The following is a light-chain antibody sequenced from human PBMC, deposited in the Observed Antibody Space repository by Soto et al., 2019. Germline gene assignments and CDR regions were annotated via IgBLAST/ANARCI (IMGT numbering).Light chain of an antibody. CDR2: DAS. Sequence: EIVLTQSPSTLSLSPGERATLSCRASQSVSSYLAWYQQNPGQAPRLLIYDASNRATGIPARFSGSGSGTDFTLTISSLEPEDFAVYYCQQRSNWPPSITVGQGTRLE. CDR3: QQRSNWPPSIT. J-gene: IGKJ5*01. V-gene: IGKV3-11*01. CDR1: QSVSSY.